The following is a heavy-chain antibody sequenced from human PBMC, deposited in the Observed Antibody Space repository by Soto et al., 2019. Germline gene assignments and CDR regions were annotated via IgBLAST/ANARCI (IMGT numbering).Heavy chain of an antibody. Sequence: QVQLVESGGGVVQPGRSLRLSCAASGSTFSSYGMHWVRQAPGKGLEWVAVISYDGSNNYYADSVKGRFTISRDNSKNTLYLQMNSLRAEDTAVYYCAKDTLRQTVTTLDYWGQGTLVTVSS. CDR3: AKDTLRQTVTTLDY. CDR2: ISYDGSNN. CDR1: GSTFSSYG. D-gene: IGHD4-17*01. J-gene: IGHJ4*02. V-gene: IGHV3-30*18.